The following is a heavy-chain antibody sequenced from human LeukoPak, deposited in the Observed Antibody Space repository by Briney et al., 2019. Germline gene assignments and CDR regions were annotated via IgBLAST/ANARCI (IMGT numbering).Heavy chain of an antibody. CDR2: IYYSGST. CDR1: SGSISSSSYY. D-gene: IGHD1-26*01. V-gene: IGHV4-61*01. Sequence: PSETLSLTCIVSSGSISSSSYYWSWIRQPPGKGLEWIGYIYYSGSTNYNPSLKSRVTISVDTSKNQFSLKLSSVTAADTAVYYCTRDFRGWELLGAFDIWGQGTMVTVSS. J-gene: IGHJ3*02. CDR3: TRDFRGWELLGAFDI.